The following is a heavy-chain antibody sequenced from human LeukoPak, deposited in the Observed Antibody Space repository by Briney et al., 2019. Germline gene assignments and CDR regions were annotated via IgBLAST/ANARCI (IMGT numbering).Heavy chain of an antibody. J-gene: IGHJ4*02. CDR2: IYYSGST. D-gene: IGHD3-22*01. Sequence: SETLSLTCTVSGGSISSSSYYWGWIRQPPGKGLEWIGSIYYSGSTHYNPSLKGRVTISVDTSKNQFTLKLSSVTAADTAVYYCARDDSSGYSAIDYWGQGTLVTVSS. CDR1: GGSISSSSYY. CDR3: ARDDSSGYSAIDY. V-gene: IGHV4-39*06.